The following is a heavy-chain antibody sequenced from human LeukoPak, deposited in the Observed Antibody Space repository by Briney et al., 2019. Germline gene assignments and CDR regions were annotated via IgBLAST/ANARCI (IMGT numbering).Heavy chain of an antibody. V-gene: IGHV3-30*02. CDR3: AKSDDDPLGIAAAGTPYFQH. J-gene: IGHJ1*01. D-gene: IGHD6-13*01. CDR1: GFTFSSYG. Sequence: GGSLRLSCAASGFTFSSYGMHWVRQAPGKGLEWVAFIRYDGSNKYYADSVKGRFTISRDNSKNTLYLQMNSLRAEDTALYYCAKSDDDPLGIAAAGTPYFQHWGQGTLVTVSS. CDR2: IRYDGSNK.